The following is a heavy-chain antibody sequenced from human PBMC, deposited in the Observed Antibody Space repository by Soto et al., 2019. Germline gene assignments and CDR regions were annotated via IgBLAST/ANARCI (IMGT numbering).Heavy chain of an antibody. J-gene: IGHJ3*02. CDR3: ASTVTTVTTWALEGREDAFDI. V-gene: IGHV1-8*01. CDR1: GYTFTSYD. CDR2: MNPNSGNT. Sequence: ASVKVSCKASGYTFTSYDINWVRQATGQGLEWMGWMNPNSGNTGYAQKFQGRVTMTRNTSISTAYMELSSLRSEDTAVYYCASTVTTVTTWALEGREDAFDIWGQGTMVTVSS. D-gene: IGHD4-17*01.